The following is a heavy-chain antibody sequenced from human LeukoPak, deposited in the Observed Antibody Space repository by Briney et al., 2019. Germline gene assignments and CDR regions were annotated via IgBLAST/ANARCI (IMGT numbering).Heavy chain of an antibody. Sequence: SETLSLTCTVSGGSISSAGYYWSWLRHHPGKGLEYIGYIYYSGTTNYNPSLTSRVTISVDTSNNQFSLKLSSVPAADTAVYYCALVYCSSTRCYIGAFDIWGQGTMVTVSS. CDR3: ALVYCSSTRCYIGAFDI. V-gene: IGHV4-31*03. J-gene: IGHJ3*02. CDR2: IYYSGTT. CDR1: GGSISSAGYY. D-gene: IGHD2-2*02.